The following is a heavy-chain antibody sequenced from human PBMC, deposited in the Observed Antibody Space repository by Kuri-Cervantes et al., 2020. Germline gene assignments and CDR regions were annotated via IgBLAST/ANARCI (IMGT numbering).Heavy chain of an antibody. V-gene: IGHV3-30-3*01. Sequence: GGSLRLSCAASGFTFSNYWMSWVRQAPGKGLEWVAVISYDGSNKYYADSVKGRFTISRDNSKNTLYLQMNSLRAEDTAVYYCARESGYWGQGTLVTVSS. CDR3: ARESGY. CDR1: GFTFSNYW. J-gene: IGHJ4*02. D-gene: IGHD3-3*01. CDR2: ISYDGSNK.